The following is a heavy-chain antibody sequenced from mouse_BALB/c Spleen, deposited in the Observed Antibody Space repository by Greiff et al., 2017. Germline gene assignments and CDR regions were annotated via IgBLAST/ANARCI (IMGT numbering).Heavy chain of an antibody. CDR2: INSNGGST. CDR1: GFTFSSYG. CDR3: ARDDYDGAWFAY. J-gene: IGHJ3*01. V-gene: IGHV5-6-3*01. Sequence: EVKLVESGGGLVQPGGSLKLSCAASGFTFSSYGMSWVRQTPDKRLELVATINSNGGSTYYPDSVKGRFTISRDNAKNTLYLQMSSLKSEDTAMYYCARDDYDGAWFAYWGQGTLVTVSA. D-gene: IGHD2-4*01.